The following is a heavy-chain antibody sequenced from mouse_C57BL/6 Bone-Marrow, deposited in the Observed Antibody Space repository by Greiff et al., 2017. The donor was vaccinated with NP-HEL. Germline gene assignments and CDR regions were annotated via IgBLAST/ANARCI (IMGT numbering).Heavy chain of an antibody. D-gene: IGHD1-1*01. V-gene: IGHV5-6*01. Sequence: EVKLVESGGDLVKPGGSLKLSCAASGFTFSSYGMSWVRQTPDKRLEWVATISGGGSYTYYPDSVKGRFTISRDNAKNTLYLQLSSLKTEETAMYDGARHLLLRCYFDYWGQGTTLTVSS. CDR3: ARHLLLRCYFDY. CDR2: ISGGGSYT. CDR1: GFTFSSYG. J-gene: IGHJ2*01.